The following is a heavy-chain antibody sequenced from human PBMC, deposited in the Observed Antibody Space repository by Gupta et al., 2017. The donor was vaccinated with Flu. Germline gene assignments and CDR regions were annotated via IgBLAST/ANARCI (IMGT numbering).Heavy chain of an antibody. J-gene: IGHJ6*02. V-gene: IGHV3-43*01. D-gene: IGHD5-18*01. CDR3: AKDASIGYSYGGPYYPRVGMDV. CDR2: ISWDGGST. Sequence: RQAPGKGLEWVSLISWDGGSTYYADSVKGRFTISRDNSKNSLYLQMNSLRTEDTALYYCAKDASIGYSYGGPYYPRVGMDVWGQGTTVTVSS.